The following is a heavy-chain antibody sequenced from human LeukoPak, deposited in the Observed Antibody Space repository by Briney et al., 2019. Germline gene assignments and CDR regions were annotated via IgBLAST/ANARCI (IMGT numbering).Heavy chain of an antibody. J-gene: IGHJ4*02. CDR1: GFTFSTYW. V-gene: IGHV3-74*01. Sequence: PGGSLRLSCAASGFTFSTYWMHWVRHVPGKGLGWVSRVNSGGSTISYADSVKGRFTISRDNAKNTLYLQMNSLRPKDTAVYYCARDGGSAITFDYWGQGTLVTVSS. CDR3: ARDGGSAITFDY. CDR2: VNSGGSTI.